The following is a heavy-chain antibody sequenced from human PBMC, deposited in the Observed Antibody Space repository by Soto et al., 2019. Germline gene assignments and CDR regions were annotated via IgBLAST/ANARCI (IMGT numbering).Heavy chain of an antibody. V-gene: IGHV1-24*01. CDR2: FDPEDGET. D-gene: IGHD2-15*01. CDR1: GYTLTELS. CDR3: ATGRGLLLQPRNYFDY. Sequence: ASVKVSCKVSGYTLTELSMHWVRQAPGKGLEWMGGFDPEDGETIYAQKFQGRVTMTEDTSTDTAYMELSSLRSEDTAVYYCATGRGLLLQPRNYFDYWGQGTLVTVSS. J-gene: IGHJ4*02.